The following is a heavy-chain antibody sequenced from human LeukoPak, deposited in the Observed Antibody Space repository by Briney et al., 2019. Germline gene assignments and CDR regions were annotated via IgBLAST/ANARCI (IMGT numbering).Heavy chain of an antibody. CDR2: IYSGGST. V-gene: IGHV3-53*01. J-gene: IGHJ3*02. CDR1: GCIVNTYY. CDR3: ARVGGYSYGYYVAFDI. Sequence: GWSLRLSFPASGCIVNTYYMSGVRQAPGRGREGVGVIYSGGSTYYADSVKGRFTISRDNSKNTLYLQMNSLRAEDTAVYYCARVGGYSYGYYVAFDIWGQGTMVPVSS. D-gene: IGHD5-18*01.